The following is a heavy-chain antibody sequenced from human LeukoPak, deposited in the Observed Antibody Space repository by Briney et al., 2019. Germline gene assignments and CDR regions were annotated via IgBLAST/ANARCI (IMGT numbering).Heavy chain of an antibody. CDR2: ITEDGRGI. CDR1: GFTFDDQG. V-gene: IGHV3-7*01. D-gene: IGHD5-24*01. J-gene: IGHJ6*02. CDR3: ARDLTPLIQLWPRSLDYNYGMDV. Sequence: GGSLRLSCAASGFTFDDQGMNWVRQAPGKGMEWVANITEDGRGIYYVDGVKGRFTISRDNANNSLYLQMNSLRAEDTAVYYCARDLTPLIQLWPRSLDYNYGMDVWGQGTTVTVSS.